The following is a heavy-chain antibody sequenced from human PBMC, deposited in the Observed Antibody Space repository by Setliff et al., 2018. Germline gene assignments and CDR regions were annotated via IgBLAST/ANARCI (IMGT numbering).Heavy chain of an antibody. Sequence: GGSLRLSCAASGFTFSSYWMSWVRQAPGKGLEWVANIKQDGSEKYYVDSVKGRFTISRDNAKNSLYLQMNSLRAEDTAVYYCARDLVLLGYQLDYWGQGTLVTVSS. J-gene: IGHJ4*02. CDR1: GFTFSSYW. V-gene: IGHV3-7*01. CDR2: IKQDGSEK. CDR3: ARDLVLLGYQLDY. D-gene: IGHD2-8*01.